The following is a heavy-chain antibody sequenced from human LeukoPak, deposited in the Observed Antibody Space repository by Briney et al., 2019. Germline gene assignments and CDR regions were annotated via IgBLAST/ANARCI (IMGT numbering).Heavy chain of an antibody. D-gene: IGHD5-18*01. CDR3: ARDNVGYSYGYNY. CDR2: IWYDGSNK. Sequence: GGSLRLSCAASGFTFSSYGMHWVRQAPGKGLEWVAVIWYDGSNKYYADSVKGRFTISRDNSKNTLYLQMNSLRAEDTAVYYCARDNVGYSYGYNYWGQGTLVTVSS. J-gene: IGHJ4*02. CDR1: GFTFSSYG. V-gene: IGHV3-33*01.